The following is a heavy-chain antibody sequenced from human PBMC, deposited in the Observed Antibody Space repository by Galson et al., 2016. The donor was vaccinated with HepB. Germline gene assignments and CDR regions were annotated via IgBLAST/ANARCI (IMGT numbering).Heavy chain of an antibody. CDR3: ARGVELDTIDAFDI. CDR1: GGSLSGYY. Sequence: SETLSLTCAVYGGSLSGYYWTWIRQPPGEGLEWIGEINHSGTTNYNPSLNSRVTISLGTSNNQFSLRLTSVTAADTAVYYCARGVELDTIDAFDIWGQGTMVTVSS. CDR2: INHSGTT. D-gene: IGHD3/OR15-3a*01. V-gene: IGHV4-34*01. J-gene: IGHJ3*02.